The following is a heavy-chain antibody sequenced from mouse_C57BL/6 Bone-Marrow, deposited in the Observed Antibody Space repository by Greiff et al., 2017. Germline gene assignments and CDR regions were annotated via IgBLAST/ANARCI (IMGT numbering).Heavy chain of an antibody. V-gene: IGHV1-69*01. J-gene: IGHJ4*01. CDR1: GYTFTSYW. Sequence: QVQLQQPGAELVMPGASVKLSCKASGYTFTSYWMHWVKQRPGQGLEWIGEIDPSDSYTNYNQKFKGKSTLTVDTSSSTAYMQLSSLTSEDSAVYYCARLDAYLPFYAMDYWGQGTSVTVSS. CDR3: ARLDAYLPFYAMDY. D-gene: IGHD2-1*01. CDR2: IDPSDSYT.